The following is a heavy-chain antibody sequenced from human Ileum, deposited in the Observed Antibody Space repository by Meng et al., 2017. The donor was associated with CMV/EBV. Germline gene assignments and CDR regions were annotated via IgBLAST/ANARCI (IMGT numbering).Heavy chain of an antibody. CDR1: GFQFRTES. Sequence: LSCETSGFQFRTESLPWVRPAPGQGLEWVTSLSGSGSDKYYSDAVKGRFTISRDNSKNKVFLQMDNLKAEDTALYFCGKLGDYEQVDYWGQGSLVTVSS. CDR3: GKLGDYEQVDY. V-gene: IGHV3-23*01. CDR2: LSGSGSDK. D-gene: IGHD4-17*01. J-gene: IGHJ4*02.